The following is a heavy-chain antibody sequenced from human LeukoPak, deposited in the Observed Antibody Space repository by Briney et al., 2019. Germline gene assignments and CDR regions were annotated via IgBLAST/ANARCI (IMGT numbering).Heavy chain of an antibody. D-gene: IGHD2-2*01. J-gene: IGHJ4*02. CDR2: ISSSSGTI. Sequence: GGSLRLSCVASGFTFSTSSMNWVRQAPGKWLEWISYISSSSGTIYYADSVKGRFTISRDNARNSLYLQMSSLRAEDTAVYYCAGLLVCSTTSCYGVDYWGQGTLVTVSS. CDR1: GFTFSTSS. V-gene: IGHV3-48*01. CDR3: AGLLVCSTTSCYGVDY.